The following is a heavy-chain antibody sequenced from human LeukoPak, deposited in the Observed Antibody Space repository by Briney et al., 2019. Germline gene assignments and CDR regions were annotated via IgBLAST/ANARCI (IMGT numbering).Heavy chain of an antibody. J-gene: IGHJ3*02. CDR2: IYSGGST. CDR3: AREGWPGYYDHVWGEIKNAFDI. D-gene: IGHD3-16*01. Sequence: GGSLRLSCAASGFTVSSNYMSWVRQAPGKGLEWVSVIYSGGSTYYADSVKGRFTISRDNSKNTLYLQMNSLRAEDTAVYYCAREGWPGYYDHVWGEIKNAFDIWGQGTMVTVSS. V-gene: IGHV3-66*01. CDR1: GFTVSSNY.